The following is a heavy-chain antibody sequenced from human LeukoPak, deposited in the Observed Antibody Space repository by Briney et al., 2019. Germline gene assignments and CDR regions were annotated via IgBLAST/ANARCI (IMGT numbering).Heavy chain of an antibody. J-gene: IGHJ4*02. CDR1: GFTFSSYA. V-gene: IGHV3-23*01. CDR2: ISGGGGNT. D-gene: IGHD1-26*01. Sequence: GGSLRLSCAASGFTFSSYAMSWVRQAPGKGLEWVSAISGGGGNTYYADSVKGRFTISRDNPKNTLYLQMNSLRAEDTAVYYCAKAAGGTYFFDYWGQGTLVTVSS. CDR3: AKAAGGTYFFDY.